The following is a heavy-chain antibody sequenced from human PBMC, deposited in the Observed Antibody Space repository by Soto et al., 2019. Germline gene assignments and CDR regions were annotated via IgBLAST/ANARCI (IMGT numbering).Heavy chain of an antibody. J-gene: IGHJ4*02. CDR2: MNPYSGQT. V-gene: IGHV1-8*01. D-gene: IGHD4-17*01. Sequence: QVRLVQSGAEVKEPGASVKVSCKSSGYTFSSYDINWIRQTRGQGLEWMGWMNPYSGQTGYAQKFQGRVTMTWTTSISTANMELSSLRSEDTAVYYCARGGDLDFWGQGTLVTVSS. CDR1: GYTFSSYD. CDR3: ARGGDLDF.